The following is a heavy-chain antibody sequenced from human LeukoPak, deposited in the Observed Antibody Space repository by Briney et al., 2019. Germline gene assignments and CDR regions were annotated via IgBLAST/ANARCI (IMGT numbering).Heavy chain of an antibody. D-gene: IGHD1-26*01. CDR2: ISYDGSNK. V-gene: IGHV3-30*18. Sequence: GGSLRLSCAASGFTFSSYGMHWVRQAPGKGLGWVAVISYDGSNKYYADSVKGRFTISRDNSKNTLYLQMNSLRAEDTAVYYCAKGGIVGAYAFDIWGQGTMVTVSS. J-gene: IGHJ3*02. CDR3: AKGGIVGAYAFDI. CDR1: GFTFSSYG.